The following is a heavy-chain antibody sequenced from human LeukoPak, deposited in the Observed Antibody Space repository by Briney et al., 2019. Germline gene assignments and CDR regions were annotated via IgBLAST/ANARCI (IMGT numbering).Heavy chain of an antibody. J-gene: IGHJ4*02. CDR1: GFTFSSYS. CDR3: ARDRSYDSSDPDY. V-gene: IGHV3-21*01. Sequence: PGGSLRLSCAASGFTFSSYSMNWVRQAPGKGLEWVSSISSSSSYIYYADSVKGRFTISRDNSKNTLSLQMNSLRAEDTAVYYCARDRSYDSSDPDYWGQGTQVTVSS. D-gene: IGHD3-22*01. CDR2: ISSSSSYI.